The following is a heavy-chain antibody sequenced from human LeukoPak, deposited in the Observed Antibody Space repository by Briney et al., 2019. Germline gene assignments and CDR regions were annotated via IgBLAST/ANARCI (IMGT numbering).Heavy chain of an antibody. CDR1: GYPFMSYG. CDR2: VTPHNGAA. Sequence: ASVTVSCRPSGYPFMSYGFSWVRQAPGQGLEWMGWVTPHNGAAKYAQNFQGRVTMTTDRSTSTAYLKLRRLRSDDTATYYCATGPGYSSGWYSYWGQGSLVTVSS. J-gene: IGHJ4*02. V-gene: IGHV1-18*01. CDR3: ATGPGYSSGWYSY. D-gene: IGHD6-19*01.